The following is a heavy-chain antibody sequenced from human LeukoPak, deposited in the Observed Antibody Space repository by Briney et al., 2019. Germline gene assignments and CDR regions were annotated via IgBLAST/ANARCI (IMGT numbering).Heavy chain of an antibody. CDR1: GDSISSYY. CDR2: IYYRGST. Sequence: PAETLSLTCTVSGDSISSYYWSWIRQPPGKGLEWIGYIYYRGSTNYNPSLKSRVTISVDTSKNQFSLKLGSVTAADTAVYYCARDQYLHGMDVWGQGTTVTVSS. J-gene: IGHJ6*02. V-gene: IGHV4-59*01. CDR3: ARDQYLHGMDV. D-gene: IGHD4-11*01.